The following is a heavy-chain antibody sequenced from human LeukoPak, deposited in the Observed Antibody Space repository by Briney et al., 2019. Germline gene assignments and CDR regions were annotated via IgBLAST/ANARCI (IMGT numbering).Heavy chain of an antibody. CDR1: GFPFSDFH. J-gene: IGHJ4*02. CDR3: ARVRPGCSGSYYRTS. CDR2: ITSGGGFK. V-gene: IGHV3-11*04. D-gene: IGHD3-22*01. Sequence: PGGSLRLSCIGAGFPFSDFHMNWVRQAPGKGLEWVSYITSGGGFKYYADSVKGRFSISRDDSMNSVFLQMNSLRVEDTAVYYCARVRPGCSGSYYRTSWGQGTLVTVSS.